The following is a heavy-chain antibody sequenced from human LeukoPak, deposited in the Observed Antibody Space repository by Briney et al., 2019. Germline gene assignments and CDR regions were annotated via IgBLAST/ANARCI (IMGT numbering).Heavy chain of an antibody. CDR2: ISGDGSST. CDR3: ARRVRSTGWYIFDF. CDR1: GFTFSNHW. D-gene: IGHD6-19*01. Sequence: GGSLRLSCAASGFTFSNHWMHWVRQAPGKGLVWVSRISGDGSSTSYADSVKGRFTISRDNAKNTLYLRMNSLRAEDTAVYYCARRVRSTGWYIFDFWGQGTLVTVSS. J-gene: IGHJ4*02. V-gene: IGHV3-74*01.